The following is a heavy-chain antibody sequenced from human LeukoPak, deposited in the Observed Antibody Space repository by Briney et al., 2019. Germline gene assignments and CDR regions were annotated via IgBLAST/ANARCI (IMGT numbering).Heavy chain of an antibody. CDR2: IYPGDSDT. CDR3: ARQGGGGLRLGELSLVDYYGMDV. Sequence: GESLKISCKGSGYSFTSYWIGWVRQMLGKGLEWMGIIYPGDSDTRYSPSFQGQVTISADKSISTAYLQWSSLKASDTAMYYCARQGGGGLRLGELSLVDYYGMDVWGQGTTVTVSS. J-gene: IGHJ6*02. V-gene: IGHV5-51*01. D-gene: IGHD3-16*02. CDR1: GYSFTSYW.